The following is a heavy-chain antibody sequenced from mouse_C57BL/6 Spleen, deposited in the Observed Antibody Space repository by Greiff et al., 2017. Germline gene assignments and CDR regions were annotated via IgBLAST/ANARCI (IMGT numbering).Heavy chain of an antibody. CDR1: GFTFTDYY. CDR2: IRNKANGYTT. CDR3: ARYNWDEGFAY. J-gene: IGHJ3*01. D-gene: IGHD4-1*02. V-gene: IGHV7-3*01. Sequence: EVKVVESGGGLVQPGGSLSLSCAASGFTFTDYYMSWVRQPPGKALEWLGFIRNKANGYTTEYSASVKGRFTISRDNSQSILYLQMNALRAEDSATYYCARYNWDEGFAYWGQGTLVTVSA.